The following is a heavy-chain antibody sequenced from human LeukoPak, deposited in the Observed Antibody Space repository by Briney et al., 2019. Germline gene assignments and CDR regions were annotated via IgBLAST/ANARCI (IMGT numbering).Heavy chain of an antibody. D-gene: IGHD3-10*01. V-gene: IGHV4-59*12. Sequence: SETLSLTCTVSGGSIGSAYWGWIRQPPGKGLEWIGYIYYTGITKYDPSLKSRVTISLDTSRNQFSLKLNSVTAADTAVYYCAKSNGYGLVDIWGQGTMVTVSS. CDR1: GGSIGSAY. CDR2: IYYTGIT. CDR3: AKSNGYGLVDI. J-gene: IGHJ3*02.